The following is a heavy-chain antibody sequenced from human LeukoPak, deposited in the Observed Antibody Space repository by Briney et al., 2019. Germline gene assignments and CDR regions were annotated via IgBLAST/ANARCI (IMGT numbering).Heavy chain of an antibody. CDR3: ARVGYYESSGYYEY. D-gene: IGHD3-22*01. CDR1: GYIFTDYY. J-gene: IGHJ4*02. CDR2: INPNSGGT. V-gene: IGHV1-2*06. Sequence: ASVKVSCKASGYIFTDYYMHWVRQAPGQGLEWMGRINPNSGGTNYAQKFQGRVTMTRDTSISTVYMELSRLRSDDTAVYYCARVGYYESSGYYEYWGQGTLVTVSS.